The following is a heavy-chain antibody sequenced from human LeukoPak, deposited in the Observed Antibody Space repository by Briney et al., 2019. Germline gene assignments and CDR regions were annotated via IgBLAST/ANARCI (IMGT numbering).Heavy chain of an antibody. CDR3: VLRATLADYFDY. Sequence: SETLSLTCTVSGGSISSYYWSWIRQPPGKGLEWIGYIYYSGSTNYNPSLKSRVTISVDTSKNQFSLKLSSVTAADTAVYYCVLRATLADYFDYWGQGTLVTVSS. CDR2: IYYSGST. CDR1: GGSISSYY. D-gene: IGHD1-26*01. V-gene: IGHV4-59*01. J-gene: IGHJ4*02.